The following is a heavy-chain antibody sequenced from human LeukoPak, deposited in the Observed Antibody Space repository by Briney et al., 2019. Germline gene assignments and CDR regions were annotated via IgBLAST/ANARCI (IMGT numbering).Heavy chain of an antibody. J-gene: IGHJ4*02. CDR1: GFTFSSYS. CDR3: ARASEGPYYFDY. V-gene: IGHV3-21*01. Sequence: KTGGSLRLSCAASGFTFSSYSMNWVRQAPGKGLEWVSSISSSSSYIYYADSVKGRFTISRDNAKNSLYLQMNSLRAEDTAVYYCARASEGPYYFDYWGQGTLVTVSS. CDR2: ISSSSSYI.